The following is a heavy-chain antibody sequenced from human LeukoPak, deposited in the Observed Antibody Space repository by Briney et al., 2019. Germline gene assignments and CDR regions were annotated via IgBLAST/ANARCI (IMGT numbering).Heavy chain of an antibody. J-gene: IGHJ4*02. CDR3: ARRYCSSTSCYYFDY. CDR2: INPNSAGT. V-gene: IGHV1-2*02. CDR1: GYTFTDYY. Sequence: ASVKVSCKASGYTFTDYYMHWVRQAPGQGLEWMVWINPNSAGTNYAQNFQGRVTMTRDTSINTAYMELTRLRSDDTAVYYCARRYCSSTSCYYFDYWGQGTLVTASS. D-gene: IGHD2-2*01.